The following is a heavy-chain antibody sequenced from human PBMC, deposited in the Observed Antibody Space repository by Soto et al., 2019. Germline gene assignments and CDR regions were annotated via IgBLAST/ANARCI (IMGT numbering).Heavy chain of an antibody. Sequence: GESLKISCKGSGYSFTSYWIGWVRQMPGKGLEWIGIIYPGDSDTRYSPSFQGQVTISADKSISTAYLQWSSLKASDTAMYYCARQNIVVVVAATKHYYYYMDVWGKGTTVTVSS. CDR3: ARQNIVVVVAATKHYYYYMDV. CDR2: IYPGDSDT. D-gene: IGHD2-15*01. CDR1: GYSFTSYW. J-gene: IGHJ6*03. V-gene: IGHV5-51*01.